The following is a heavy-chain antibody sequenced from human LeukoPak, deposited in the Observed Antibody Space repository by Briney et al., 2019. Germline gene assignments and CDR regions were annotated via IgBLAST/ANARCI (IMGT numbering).Heavy chain of an antibody. CDR2: ISSSSSTI. D-gene: IGHD5-18*01. CDR1: GFTFSSYS. CDR3: AKDGIRLWPRYYYYMDV. V-gene: IGHV3-48*01. J-gene: IGHJ6*03. Sequence: GGSLRLSCAASGFTFSSYSMNWVRQAPGKGLEWVSYISSSSSTIYYADSVKGRFTISRDNAKNSLYLQMNSLRAEDTAVYYCAKDGIRLWPRYYYYMDVWGKGTTVTVSS.